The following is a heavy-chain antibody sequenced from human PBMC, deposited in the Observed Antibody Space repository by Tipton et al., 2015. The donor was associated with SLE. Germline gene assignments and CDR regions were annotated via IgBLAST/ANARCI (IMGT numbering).Heavy chain of an antibody. CDR2: IYKTGIT. V-gene: IGHV4-4*07. D-gene: IGHD6-19*01. CDR3: AREKENTGWFWLNAFDV. Sequence: TLSLTCSVSGDSMNNYYWSWIRQPAGTPLEWIGRIYKTGITNYNPSLKGRLSMSVDTSKAHFSLNLNSVTAADAAIYYCAREKENTGWFWLNAFDVWGRGTLVTVST. CDR1: GDSMNNYY. J-gene: IGHJ3*01.